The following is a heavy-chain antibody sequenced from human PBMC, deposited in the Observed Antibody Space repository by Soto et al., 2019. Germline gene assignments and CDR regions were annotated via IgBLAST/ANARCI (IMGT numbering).Heavy chain of an antibody. CDR2: MNPNSGNT. Sequence: QVQLVQSGAEVKKPGASVKVSCKASGYTFTSYDINWVRQATGQGLEWMGWMNPNSGNTGYAQKFQGRVTMTRNTTISTAYMELSSLGSEDTAVYYCASARHDYGDYNFDYWGQGTLVTVSS. CDR1: GYTFTSYD. CDR3: ASARHDYGDYNFDY. J-gene: IGHJ4*02. V-gene: IGHV1-8*01. D-gene: IGHD4-17*01.